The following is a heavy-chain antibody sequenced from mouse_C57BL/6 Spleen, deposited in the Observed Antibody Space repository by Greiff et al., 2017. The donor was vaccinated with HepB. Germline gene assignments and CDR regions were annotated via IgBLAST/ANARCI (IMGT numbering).Heavy chain of an antibody. CDR1: GYTFTSYW. J-gene: IGHJ1*01. CDR3: ARRGGSSGDWAREG. V-gene: IGHV1-64*01. CDR2: IHPNSGST. Sequence: QVQLQQPGAELVKPGASVQLSCKASGYTFTSYWMHWVKQRPGQGLEWIGMIHPNSGSTNYNEKFKSKATLTVDTSSSTADMQLSSLTSEDAAVSWCARRGGSSGDWAREGWGEGTSGTVSS. D-gene: IGHD1-1*01.